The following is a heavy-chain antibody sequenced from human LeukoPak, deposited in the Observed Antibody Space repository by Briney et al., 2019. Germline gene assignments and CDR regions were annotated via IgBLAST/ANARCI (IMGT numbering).Heavy chain of an antibody. CDR1: GGSISSSSSY. CDR3: ARYSSSSGWFDP. D-gene: IGHD6-6*01. Sequence: SETLSLTCTVSGGSISSSSSYWGWIRQPPGKGLEWIGHIYYSGSTYYNPSLKSRVTVSVDTSKNQFSLKLSSVTAADTAVYYCARYSSSSGWFDPWGQGTLVTVSS. CDR2: IYYSGST. J-gene: IGHJ5*02. V-gene: IGHV4-39*01.